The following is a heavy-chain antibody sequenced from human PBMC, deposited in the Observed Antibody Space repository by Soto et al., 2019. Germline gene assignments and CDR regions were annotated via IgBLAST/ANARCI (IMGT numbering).Heavy chain of an antibody. Sequence: RGSCRLSCAASGFTFSSYAMSWVRQAPGKGLEWVSAISGSGVSTYYADSVKGRFTISRDNSKNTLYLQMNSLRAEDTAVYYCAKSPVIYYYDRSGYYHYDYWGPGTLVTVSS. J-gene: IGHJ4*02. V-gene: IGHV3-23*01. CDR3: AKSPVIYYYDRSGYYHYDY. D-gene: IGHD3-22*01. CDR1: GFTFSSYA. CDR2: ISGSGVST.